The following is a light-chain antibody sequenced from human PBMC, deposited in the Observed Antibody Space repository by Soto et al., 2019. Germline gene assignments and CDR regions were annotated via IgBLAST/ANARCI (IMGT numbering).Light chain of an antibody. V-gene: IGKV1-5*01. J-gene: IGKJ4*01. CDR1: QSVVRW. Sequence: DIQMSDGRSSLSASVGDRVTITCLASQSVVRWLAWYQQKPGKAPKLLISDSSSLQTGAPSRFSGSGSGTEFILTISSLQPDDFATYYCQQYNSYLLTFGGGTKVDI. CDR3: QQYNSYLLT. CDR2: DSS.